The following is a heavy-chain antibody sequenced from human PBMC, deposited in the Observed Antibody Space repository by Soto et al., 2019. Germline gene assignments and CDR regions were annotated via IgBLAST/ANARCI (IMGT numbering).Heavy chain of an antibody. CDR2: FSSGGTT. Sequence: SETLSLTCSVSGASINTRAYYWGWIRQPPGKGLEWIGTFSSGGTTYYNPSLKSRVTISLDTSKNQFSLKLNSVTAADTAVYYCARTFVVVVGTSPEAWFDPWGQGTLVTVSS. CDR3: ARTFVVVVGTSPEAWFDP. CDR1: GASINTRAYY. V-gene: IGHV4-39*01. D-gene: IGHD2-15*01. J-gene: IGHJ5*02.